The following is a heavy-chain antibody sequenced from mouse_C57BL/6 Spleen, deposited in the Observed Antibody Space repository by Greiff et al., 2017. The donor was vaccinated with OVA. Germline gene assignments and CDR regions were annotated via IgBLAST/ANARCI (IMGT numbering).Heavy chain of an antibody. D-gene: IGHD2-2*01. CDR2: ISSGGDYI. CDR3: TREGVTPHFDY. Sequence: VQLKESGEGLVKPGGSLKLSCAASGFTFSSYAMSWVRQTPEKRLEWVAYISSGGDYIYYADTVKGRFTISRDNARNTLYLQMSSLKSEDTAMYYCTREGVTPHFDYWGQGTTLTVSS. V-gene: IGHV5-9-1*02. CDR1: GFTFSSYA. J-gene: IGHJ2*01.